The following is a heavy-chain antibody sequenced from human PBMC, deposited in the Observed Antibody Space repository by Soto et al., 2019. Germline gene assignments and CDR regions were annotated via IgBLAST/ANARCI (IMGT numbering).Heavy chain of an antibody. CDR1: GFTFSSYG. CDR2: ISYDGSNK. V-gene: IGHV3-30*18. Sequence: GGSLRLSCAASGFTFSSYGMHWVRQAPGKGLEWVAVISYDGSNKYYGDSVEGRFTISRDNSKNTLYLQMNSLRAEDTAVYYCAKDRVKIYFDYWGQGTLVTVSS. CDR3: AKDRVKIYFDY. D-gene: IGHD3-3*01. J-gene: IGHJ4*02.